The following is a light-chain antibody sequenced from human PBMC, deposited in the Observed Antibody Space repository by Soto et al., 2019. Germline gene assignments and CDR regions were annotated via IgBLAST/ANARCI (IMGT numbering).Light chain of an antibody. V-gene: IGKV3-20*01. CDR3: QLSGYPQWT. Sequence: ELELTQSPGTLSLSPGDRAAISCQARQIGSGTYLSWYQQKSGQAPRLLIYATSTRAPGIPDRFSGSGSATCFILTISRVERGDSGVYYCQLSGYPQWTFSRETKV. CDR2: ATS. J-gene: IGKJ1*01. CDR1: QIGSGTY.